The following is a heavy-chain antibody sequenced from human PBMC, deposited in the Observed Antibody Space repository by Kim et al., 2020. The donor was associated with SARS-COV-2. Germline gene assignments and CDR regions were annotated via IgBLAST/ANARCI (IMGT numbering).Heavy chain of an antibody. CDR3: ARDGSSVSVVDYFDA. J-gene: IGHJ4*01. Sequence: GGSLRLSCAASGFTFSSFAMRWVRQAPGKGLEWVSAISCGGGSIYYVDSVKGRFTISRDNSKNTLYLQMSSLRAEDTAVYYCARDGSSVSVVDYFDACG. V-gene: IGHV3-23*01. CDR1: GFTFSSFA. CDR2: ISCGGGSI. D-gene: IGHD2-15*01.